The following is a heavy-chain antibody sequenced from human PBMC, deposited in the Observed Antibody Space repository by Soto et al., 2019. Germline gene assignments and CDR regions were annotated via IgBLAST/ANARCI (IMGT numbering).Heavy chain of an antibody. CDR3: AKETVWEILEGYFDD. V-gene: IGHV3-30*18. CDR2: ISHDGSNK. D-gene: IGHD1-26*01. J-gene: IGHJ4*02. CDR1: GFTFSTYG. Sequence: QMQLVESGGGVVQPGRSLRVSCAASGFTFSTYGMHWVRQAPGKGLERVGVISHDGSNKSYADSVKGRFTISRDNYKNPLYLQMNSLRPEDTAVYYCAKETVWEILEGYFDDWGQGTLVTVSS.